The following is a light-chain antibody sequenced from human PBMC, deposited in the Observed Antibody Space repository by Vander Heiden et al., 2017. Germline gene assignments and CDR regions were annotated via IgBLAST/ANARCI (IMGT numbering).Light chain of an antibody. J-gene: IGLJ2*01. CDR2: QDS. V-gene: IGLV3-1*01. CDR3: QAWDSSTYVV. Sequence: SYELTQPPPVSVSPGQTASIPCPGDKLGDKYACWYKQKPGQSPVLVIYQDSKRPSGIPERFSGSNSGNTATLTISGTQAMDEADYYCQAWDSSTYVVFGGGTKLTVL. CDR1: KLGDKY.